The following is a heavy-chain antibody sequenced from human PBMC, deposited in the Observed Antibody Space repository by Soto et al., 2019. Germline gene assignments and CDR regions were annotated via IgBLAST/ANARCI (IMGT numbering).Heavy chain of an antibody. Sequence: QLQLQESGPGLVKPSETPSLTCTVSGGSISSSSYYWGWIRQPPGKGLEWIGSIYYSGSTYYNPSLKSRVTISVDTSKNQFSLKLSSVTAADTAVYYCARIEDSSSWRYYYYYYMDVWGKGTTVTVSS. CDR2: IYYSGST. V-gene: IGHV4-39*01. J-gene: IGHJ6*03. D-gene: IGHD6-13*01. CDR3: ARIEDSSSWRYYYYYYMDV. CDR1: GGSISSSSYY.